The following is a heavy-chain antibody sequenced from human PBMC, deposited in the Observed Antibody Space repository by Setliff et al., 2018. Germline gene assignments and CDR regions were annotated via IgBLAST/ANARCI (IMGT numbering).Heavy chain of an antibody. CDR1: GGRFSDYS. CDR3: AVATVVGRADYYYMDV. J-gene: IGHJ6*03. CDR2: IIPIFDIA. Sequence: SVKVSCKVSGGRFSDYSISWVRQARGQGLEWMGEIIPIFDIADVSQKFQGRVVLTADESTSTGHMELSSLSSGDTAVYYCAVATVVGRADYYYMDVWG. D-gene: IGHD5-12*01. V-gene: IGHV1-69*13.